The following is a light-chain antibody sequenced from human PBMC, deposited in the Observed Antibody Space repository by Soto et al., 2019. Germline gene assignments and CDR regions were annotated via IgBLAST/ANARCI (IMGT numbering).Light chain of an antibody. J-gene: IGKJ1*01. CDR2: GAS. Sequence: EMVLTQSPGTLSLSPGERATLSSRASQSISSTYFAWYQQKPGQAPRLLIFGASSRAIGIPDRFSGSGSGTDFTLTISRVEPEDFAVYYCQQYGSSPPWTFGQGTKVEV. V-gene: IGKV3-20*01. CDR3: QQYGSSPPWT. CDR1: QSISSTY.